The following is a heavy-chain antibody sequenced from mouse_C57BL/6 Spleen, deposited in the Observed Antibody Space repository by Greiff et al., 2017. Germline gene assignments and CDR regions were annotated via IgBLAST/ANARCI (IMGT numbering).Heavy chain of an antibody. D-gene: IGHD2-3*01. CDR2: IYPGDGDT. J-gene: IGHJ2*01. CDR1: GYAFSSYS. Sequence: VKLVESGAELVKPGASVKISCKASGYAFSSYSMNWVKQRPGKGLEWIGQIYPGDGDTNYNGKFKGKATLTADKSSSTAYMQLSSLTSEDSAVYFCARWVYDGPLDYWGQGTTLTVSS. CDR3: ARWVYDGPLDY. V-gene: IGHV1-80*01.